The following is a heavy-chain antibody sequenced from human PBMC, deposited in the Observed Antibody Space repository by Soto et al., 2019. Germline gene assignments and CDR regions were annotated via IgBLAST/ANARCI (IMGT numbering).Heavy chain of an antibody. CDR3: ARGGSGQYQLLSVLYYYYGMDV. CDR1: GGSISSGDYY. D-gene: IGHD2-2*01. Sequence: NPSETLSLTCTVSGGSISSGDYYWSWIRQPPGKGLEWIGYIYYSGSTYYNPSLKSRVTISVDTSKNQFSLKLSSVTAADTAVYYCARGGSGQYQLLSVLYYYYGMDVWGQGTTVTVSS. V-gene: IGHV4-30-4*01. J-gene: IGHJ6*02. CDR2: IYYSGST.